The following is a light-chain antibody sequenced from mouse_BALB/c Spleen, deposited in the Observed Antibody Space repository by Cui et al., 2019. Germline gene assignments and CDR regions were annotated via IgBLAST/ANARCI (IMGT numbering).Light chain of an antibody. V-gene: IGKV12-44*01. Sequence: DCQRTQSPACRQGPVGETVTITCQASENIYSYLAWYQQKQGKSPQLLVYNAKTLAEGVPSRFSGSGSGTQFSLKINGLQPEDFGSYYCQHHYGTPLTFGGGTKLEIK. CDR3: QHHYGTPLT. J-gene: IGKJ1*01. CDR1: ENIYSY. CDR2: NAK.